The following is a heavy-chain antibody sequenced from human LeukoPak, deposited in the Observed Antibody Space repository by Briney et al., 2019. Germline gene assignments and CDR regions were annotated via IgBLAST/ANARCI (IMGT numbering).Heavy chain of an antibody. V-gene: IGHV4-31*03. D-gene: IGHD2-15*01. CDR1: GATIYSGVYY. Sequence: SETLSLTCSVSGATIYSGVYYCSWIRQQPGKGLEWIGYIYNGGRTHYNPSLNSRVTISVDTSKNQHSLKLTSVTAADTAVYYCARGAELPDYWGQGTLVTVSS. J-gene: IGHJ4*02. CDR2: IYNGGRT. CDR3: ARGAELPDY.